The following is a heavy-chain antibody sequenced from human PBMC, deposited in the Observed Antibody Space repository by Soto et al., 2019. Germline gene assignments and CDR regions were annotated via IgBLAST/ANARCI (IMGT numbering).Heavy chain of an antibody. D-gene: IGHD3-16*01. V-gene: IGHV3-23*01. J-gene: IGHJ4*02. CDR1: RYTFKSHG. Sequence: GESLKISCAASRYTFKSHGLSWVRQAPGKGLEWVSTIDSSGVNTHYADSVKGRFTISRDNSRNTLHLQMHDLRADDTALYYCVSWVSAHFDYWGQGTVVTVSS. CDR2: IDSSGVNT. CDR3: VSWVSAHFDY.